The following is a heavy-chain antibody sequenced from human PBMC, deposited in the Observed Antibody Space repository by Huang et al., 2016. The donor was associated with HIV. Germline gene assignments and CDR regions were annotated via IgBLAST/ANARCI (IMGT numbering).Heavy chain of an antibody. CDR2: IYTTGST. D-gene: IGHD3-3*01. J-gene: IGHJ4*02. CDR3: ARGRVTSSGVVQSYDY. Sequence: VQLQESGPGLVKPSQTLSLSCNVSGASIASGSYFWNLIRQPAGGGLEWIGHIYTTGSTDYNPSLKSRVAVSSAPAKNQFSLSLRSVTAADTAVYFCARGRVTSSGVVQSYDYWGQGSLVTVSS. V-gene: IGHV4-61*09. CDR1: GASIASGSYF.